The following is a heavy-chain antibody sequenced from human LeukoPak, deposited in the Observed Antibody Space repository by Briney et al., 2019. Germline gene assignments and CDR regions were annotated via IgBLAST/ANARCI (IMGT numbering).Heavy chain of an antibody. D-gene: IGHD3-16*01. J-gene: IGHJ6*03. V-gene: IGHV1-2*02. CDR1: GYTFTSYY. CDR3: ARAPPPWGYYYMDV. CDR2: INPSGGGT. Sequence: GASVKVSCKASGYTFTSYYMHWVRQAPGQGLEWMGIINPSGGGTNYAQKFQGRVTMTRDTSISTAYMELSRLRSDDTAVYYCARAPPPWGYYYMDVWGKGTTVTVSS.